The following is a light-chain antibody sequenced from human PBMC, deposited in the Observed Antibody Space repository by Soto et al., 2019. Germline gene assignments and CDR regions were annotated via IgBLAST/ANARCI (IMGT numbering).Light chain of an antibody. V-gene: IGKV3-20*01. CDR1: QSVSGSY. CDR3: QQYDTSPRT. J-gene: IGKJ1*01. Sequence: IGLTQSPGTLSLTPGERATLSCRASQSVSGSYLAWYQQKPGQAPRLLIYGASSRATGIPARFSGSGSGTDFTLTISGLEPEDFAVYSCQQYDTSPRTFGQGTKVDNK. CDR2: GAS.